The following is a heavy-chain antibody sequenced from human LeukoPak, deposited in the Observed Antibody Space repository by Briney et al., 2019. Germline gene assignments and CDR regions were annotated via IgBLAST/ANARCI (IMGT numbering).Heavy chain of an antibody. V-gene: IGHV4-39*07. J-gene: IGHJ4*02. CDR1: GGSISSSSTYF. D-gene: IGHD1-26*01. Sequence: PSETLSLTCTVSGGSISSSSTYFWGWVRQPPGKGLEWIGSVHNSGITYYNPSLKSRVTISVDTSKNQFSLKMTSVTAADTAVYYCARDRELGYWGQGTLVTVSS. CDR2: VHNSGIT. CDR3: ARDRELGY.